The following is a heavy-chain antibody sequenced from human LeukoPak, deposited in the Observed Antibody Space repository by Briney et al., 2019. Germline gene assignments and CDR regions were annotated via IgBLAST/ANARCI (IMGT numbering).Heavy chain of an antibody. CDR1: GFTFSSYG. CDR3: ANLVGASYDAFDI. J-gene: IGHJ3*02. Sequence: GGSLRLSCAASGFTFSSYGMHWVRQAPGKGLEWVAFIRYDGSNKYYADSVKGRFTISRDNSKNTLYLQMNSLRAEDTAVYYCANLVGASYDAFDIWGRGTMVTVSS. D-gene: IGHD1-26*01. CDR2: IRYDGSNK. V-gene: IGHV3-30*02.